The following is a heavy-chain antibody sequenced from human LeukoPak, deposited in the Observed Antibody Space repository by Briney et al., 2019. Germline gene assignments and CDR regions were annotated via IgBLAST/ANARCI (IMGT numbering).Heavy chain of an antibody. CDR1: GGSMSPYY. CDR2: QYYSGAT. V-gene: IGHV4-59*08. J-gene: IGHJ4*02. CDR3: VGFTTATFSFDY. D-gene: IGHD4-17*01. Sequence: NPSETLSLTCSVSGGSMSPYYWNWIRQPPGKGPEWIGYQYYSGATDYNPSLKSRVTFSVDTSKNQFSLKLNSVTAADTAVYYCVGFTTATFSFDYWGQGALVTVSS.